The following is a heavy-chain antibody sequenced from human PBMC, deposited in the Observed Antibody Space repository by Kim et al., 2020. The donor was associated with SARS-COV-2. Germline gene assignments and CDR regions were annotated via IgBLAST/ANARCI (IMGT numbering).Heavy chain of an antibody. V-gene: IGHV3-53*04. CDR1: GFTVSSNY. D-gene: IGHD6-19*01. J-gene: IGHJ2*01. CDR3: ARGQGRYSSGWYFRNRDDWYFDL. Sequence: GGSLRLSCAAPGFTVSSNYMSWVRQAPGKGLEWVSVIYSGGSTYYADSVKGRFTISRHNSKNTLYLQMNSLRAEDTAVYYCARGQGRYSSGWYFRNRDDWYFDLWGRGTLVTVSS. CDR2: IYSGGST.